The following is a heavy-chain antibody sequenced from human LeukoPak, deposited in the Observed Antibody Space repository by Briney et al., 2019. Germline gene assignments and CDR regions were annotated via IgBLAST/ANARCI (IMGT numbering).Heavy chain of an antibody. Sequence: GGSLRLSCAASGVTFSSYAMHWVRQAPGKGLWWGAVISYDGSNKYYADSVKGRFTISRDNSKNTLYLQMNSLRAEDTAVYYCAKDPGVVPAAMDYWGQGTLVTVSS. CDR2: ISYDGSNK. CDR3: AKDPGVVPAAMDY. J-gene: IGHJ4*02. V-gene: IGHV3-30-3*01. D-gene: IGHD2-2*01. CDR1: GVTFSSYA.